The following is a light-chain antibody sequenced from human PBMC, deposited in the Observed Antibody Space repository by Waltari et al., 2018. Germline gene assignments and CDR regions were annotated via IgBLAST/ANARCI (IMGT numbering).Light chain of an antibody. CDR3: SSWDASLNGLV. CDR2: TNG. V-gene: IGLV1-44*01. J-gene: IGLJ2*01. CDR1: SSNIGSHT. Sequence: QSVLTQPPSASGTPGQRVTISCSGSSSNIGSHTVNWYQQLPGTAPKLLIYTNGQRPSGVPDRFSGSKSGTSGSLGISGLQSEDEAHYYGSSWDASLNGLVFGGGTKVTVL.